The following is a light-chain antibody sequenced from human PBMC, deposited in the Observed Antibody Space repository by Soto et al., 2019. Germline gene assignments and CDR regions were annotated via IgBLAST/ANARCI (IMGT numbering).Light chain of an antibody. Sequence: DIQMTQSPSTLSASVGDRVTITCRASQSVSSCLAWYQQNPGKAPKLLIYKASSLESGVPSRFSGSGSGTEFTHTISSLQPDDFATYYCQHYNSSSSWTFGQGTKVEIK. V-gene: IGKV1-5*03. CDR3: QHYNSSSSWT. CDR2: KAS. CDR1: QSVSSC. J-gene: IGKJ1*01.